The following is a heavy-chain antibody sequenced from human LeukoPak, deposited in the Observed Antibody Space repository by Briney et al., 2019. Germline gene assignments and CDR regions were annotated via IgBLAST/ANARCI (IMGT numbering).Heavy chain of an antibody. V-gene: IGHV3-13*01. CDR2: IGTAGDT. D-gene: IGHD2-2*01. J-gene: IGHJ4*02. Sequence: HPGGSLRLSCAASGFTFSSYDMHWVRQATGKGLEWVSAIGTAGDTYYPDSVKGRFTISRDNSKNTLYLQMNSLRAEDTAVYYCAKAAPNLGYCSSTSCYFGLVDYWGQGTLVTVSS. CDR1: GFTFSSYD. CDR3: AKAAPNLGYCSSTSCYFGLVDY.